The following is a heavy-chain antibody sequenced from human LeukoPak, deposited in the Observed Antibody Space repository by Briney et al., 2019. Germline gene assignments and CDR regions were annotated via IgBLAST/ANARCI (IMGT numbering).Heavy chain of an antibody. Sequence: SETLSLTCTVSGGSISSYYWSWTRQPPGKGLEYIGYIFSSGAPNYNPSLKSRVTISLDTSKTLFSLKLRSVTAADTAVYYCARRVFGAAATGFGWFDPWGQGTLVTVSS. CDR3: ARRVFGAAATGFGWFDP. D-gene: IGHD6-13*01. J-gene: IGHJ5*02. V-gene: IGHV4-4*09. CDR2: IFSSGAP. CDR1: GGSISSYY.